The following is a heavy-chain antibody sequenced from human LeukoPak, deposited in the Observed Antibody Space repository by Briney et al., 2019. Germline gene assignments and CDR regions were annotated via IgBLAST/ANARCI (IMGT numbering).Heavy chain of an antibody. CDR1: GGSISTFY. D-gene: IGHD3-10*01. J-gene: IGHJ4*02. Sequence: PSETLSLTCTVSGGSISTFYWSWIRQPPGKGLEWIGYIYYSGSTNYNPSLKSRVTISLDTSKNQFSLKLSSVTAADTAVYYCARGYSLGSYYKFFDFWGQGTLVTVSS. CDR2: IYYSGST. CDR3: ARGYSLGSYYKFFDF. V-gene: IGHV4-59*01.